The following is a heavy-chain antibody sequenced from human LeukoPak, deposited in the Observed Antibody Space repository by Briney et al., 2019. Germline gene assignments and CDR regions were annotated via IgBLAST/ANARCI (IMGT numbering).Heavy chain of an antibody. CDR1: GGSISSYY. D-gene: IGHD3-9*01. CDR2: IYYSGST. J-gene: IGHJ6*04. V-gene: IGHV4-59*01. Sequence: PSETLSLTCTVSGGSISSYYWSWIRQPPGKGLEWIGYIYYSGSTNYNPSLKSRVTISVDTSKNQFSLKLSSVTAADTAVYYCARGRGDYDIFSLGHVYYYYGMDVWGKGTTVTVSS. CDR3: ARGRGDYDIFSLGHVYYYYGMDV.